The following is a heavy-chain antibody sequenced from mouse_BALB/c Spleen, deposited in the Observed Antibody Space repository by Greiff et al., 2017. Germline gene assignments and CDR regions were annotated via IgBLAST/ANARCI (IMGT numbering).Heavy chain of an antibody. Sequence: EVKVVESGGGLVQPGGSLKLSCAASGFTFSSYTMSWVLQTPEKRLEWVAYISNGGGSTYYPDTVKGRFTISRDNAKNTLYLQISSLKSEDTAMYYCARKGTSYAMDYWGQGTSVTVSS. J-gene: IGHJ4*01. CDR1: GFTFSSYT. CDR3: ARKGTSYAMDY. CDR2: ISNGGGST. V-gene: IGHV5-12-2*01.